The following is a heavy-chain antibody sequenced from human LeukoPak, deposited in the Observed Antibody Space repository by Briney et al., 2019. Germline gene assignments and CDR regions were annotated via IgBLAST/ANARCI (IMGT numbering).Heavy chain of an antibody. CDR1: EFTLKDYW. V-gene: IGHV3-74*01. CDR3: AKTAQHDS. J-gene: IGHJ4*02. D-gene: IGHD1-14*01. CDR2: INSDGSSA. Sequence: PGGSLRLSCEASEFTLKDYWMHWVRQGPGKGLVWVSRINSDGSSASYADSVKGRFTISRDNSRSTLYLQMNSLRADDTAVYYCAKTAQHDSWGQGTLVIVSS.